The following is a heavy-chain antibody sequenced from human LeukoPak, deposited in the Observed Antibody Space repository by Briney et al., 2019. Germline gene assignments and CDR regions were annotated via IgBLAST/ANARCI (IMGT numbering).Heavy chain of an antibody. Sequence: ASVKVSRKASGYTFTSYDINWVRQATGQGLEWMGWMNPNSGNTGYAQKFQGRVTMTRNTSISTAYMELSSLRSEDTAVYYCARVYRAARPFWFDPWGQGTLVTVSS. CDR3: ARVYRAARPFWFDP. V-gene: IGHV1-8*01. CDR1: GYTFTSYD. CDR2: MNPNSGNT. D-gene: IGHD6-6*01. J-gene: IGHJ5*02.